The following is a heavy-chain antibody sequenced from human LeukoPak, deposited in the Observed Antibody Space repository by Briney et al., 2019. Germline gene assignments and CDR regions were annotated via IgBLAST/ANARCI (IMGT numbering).Heavy chain of an antibody. J-gene: IGHJ4*02. CDR2: IIPIFGTA. CDR3: ARETGEPFYLDY. Sequence: GASVKVSCKASGGTFSSYAISWVRQAPGRGLEWMGRIIPIFGTANYAQKFQGRVTITTDESTSTAYMEPSSLRSEDTAVYYCARETGEPFYLDYWDQGTLVTVSS. CDR1: GGTFSSYA. D-gene: IGHD3-10*01. V-gene: IGHV1-69*05.